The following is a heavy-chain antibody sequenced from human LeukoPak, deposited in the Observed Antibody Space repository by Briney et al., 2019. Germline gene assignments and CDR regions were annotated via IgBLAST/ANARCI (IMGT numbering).Heavy chain of an antibody. D-gene: IGHD4-17*01. CDR3: ARPLYGDFAKYFQR. Sequence: GGSLRLSCAASGFTLSGYAMTWVRQAPGKGLEWVLSISASGGSTYYADSMKGRFTISRDNAKNTLYLQMSSLRAEDTALYYCARPLYGDFAKYFQRWGQGTLVTVSS. CDR2: ISASGGST. CDR1: GFTLSGYA. V-gene: IGHV3-23*01. J-gene: IGHJ1*01.